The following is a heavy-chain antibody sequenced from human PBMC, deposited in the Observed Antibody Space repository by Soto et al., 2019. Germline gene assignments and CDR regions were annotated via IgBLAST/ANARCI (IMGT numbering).Heavy chain of an antibody. V-gene: IGHV4-34*01. D-gene: IGHD1-26*01. CDR2: INHSGST. CDR1: GGSFSGYY. Sequence: SETLSLTCAVYGGSFSGYYWSWIRQPPGKGLEWIGEINHSGSTNYNPSLKSRVTISVDTSKNQFSLKLSSVTAADTAVYYCARGPVRSYYFAFDIWGQGTMVTVSS. CDR3: ARGPVRSYYFAFDI. J-gene: IGHJ3*02.